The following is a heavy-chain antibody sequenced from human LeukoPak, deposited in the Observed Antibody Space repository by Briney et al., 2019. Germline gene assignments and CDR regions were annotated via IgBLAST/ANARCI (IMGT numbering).Heavy chain of an antibody. CDR3: ARHEYSSSSWFDP. D-gene: IGHD6-6*01. Sequence: GASVKVSCKASGGTFSSYAISWVRQTPGQGLEWMGGIIPIFGTANYAQKFQGRVTITTDESTSTAYMELSSLRSEDTAVYYCARHEYSSSSWFDPWGQGTLVTVSS. J-gene: IGHJ5*02. V-gene: IGHV1-69*05. CDR1: GGTFSSYA. CDR2: IIPIFGTA.